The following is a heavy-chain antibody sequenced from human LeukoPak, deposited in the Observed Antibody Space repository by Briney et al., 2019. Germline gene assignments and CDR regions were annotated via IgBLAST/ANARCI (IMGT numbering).Heavy chain of an antibody. D-gene: IGHD2-21*02. Sequence: GGSLRLSCAASGFTFSSYSMNWVRQAPGKGLEWVSSISSSSSYIYYADSVKGRFTISGDNAKNSLYLQMNSLRAEDTAVYYCARGGVVVTDTLNDYWGQGTLVTVSS. CDR3: ARGGVVVTDTLNDY. V-gene: IGHV3-21*01. CDR2: ISSSSSYI. J-gene: IGHJ4*02. CDR1: GFTFSSYS.